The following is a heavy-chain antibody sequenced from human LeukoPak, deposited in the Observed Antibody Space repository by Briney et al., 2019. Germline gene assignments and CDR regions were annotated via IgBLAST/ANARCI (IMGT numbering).Heavy chain of an antibody. Sequence: GGSLRLSRAASGFTFSSYEMNWVRQAPGKGLEWVSYISSSGSTIYYADSVKGRFTISRDNAKNSLYLQMNSLRAEDTAVYYCARATGLGIAAAGTDYWGQGTLVTVSS. D-gene: IGHD6-13*01. J-gene: IGHJ4*02. CDR3: ARATGLGIAAAGTDY. V-gene: IGHV3-48*03. CDR2: ISSSGSTI. CDR1: GFTFSSYE.